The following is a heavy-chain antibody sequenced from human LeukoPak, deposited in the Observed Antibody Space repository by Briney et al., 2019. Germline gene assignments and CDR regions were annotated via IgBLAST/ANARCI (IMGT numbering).Heavy chain of an antibody. V-gene: IGHV4-59*01. J-gene: IGHJ3*02. Sequence: PSETLSLTCTVSGGSISSYYWSWIRQPPGKGLEWIGYIYYSGSTNYNPSLQSRVTISLDTSKNQFSLKLSSVTAADTAVYYCARDRRSYDAFDIWGQGTMVTVSS. CDR2: IYYSGST. CDR1: GGSISSYY. D-gene: IGHD3-10*01. CDR3: ARDRRSYDAFDI.